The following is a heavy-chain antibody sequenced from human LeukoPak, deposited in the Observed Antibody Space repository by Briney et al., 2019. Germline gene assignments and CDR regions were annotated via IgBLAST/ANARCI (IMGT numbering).Heavy chain of an antibody. CDR1: GFTFSSYG. D-gene: IGHD4-17*01. CDR2: ISYDGSNK. Sequence: GGSLRLSCAASGFTFSSYGMHWVRQAPGKGLEWVAVISYDGSNKYYADSVKGRFTISRDNSKNTLYLQMNSLRAEDTAVYYCAKPSDYGDYARKNDAFDIWGQGTMVTVSS. J-gene: IGHJ3*02. CDR3: AKPSDYGDYARKNDAFDI. V-gene: IGHV3-30*18.